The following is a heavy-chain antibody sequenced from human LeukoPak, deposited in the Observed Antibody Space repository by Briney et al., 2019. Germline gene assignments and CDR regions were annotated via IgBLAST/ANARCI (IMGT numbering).Heavy chain of an antibody. CDR3: AELGITMIGGV. D-gene: IGHD3-10*02. Sequence: GGSLRLSCAASGFTFSSYEMNWVRQAPGKGLEWVSYISSSGSTIYYADSVKGRFTISRDNAKNSLYLQMSSLGAEDTAVYCCAELGITMIGGVWGKGTTVTISS. CDR2: ISSSGSTI. CDR1: GFTFSSYE. V-gene: IGHV3-48*03. J-gene: IGHJ6*04.